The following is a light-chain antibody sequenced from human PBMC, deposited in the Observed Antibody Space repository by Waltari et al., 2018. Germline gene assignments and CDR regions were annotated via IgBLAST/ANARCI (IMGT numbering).Light chain of an antibody. J-gene: IGKJ1*01. V-gene: IGKV1-33*01. CDR1: QDVINF. Sequence: QMTQSPSSLSASVGDRITISCQSSQDVINFINWYQQKPGKVPQLLIYDGATLTTGVPSRVSGSGSGTHFTLTINSLQPEDVGNYYCQQSEAFGKGTKVEI. CDR3: QQSEA. CDR2: DGA.